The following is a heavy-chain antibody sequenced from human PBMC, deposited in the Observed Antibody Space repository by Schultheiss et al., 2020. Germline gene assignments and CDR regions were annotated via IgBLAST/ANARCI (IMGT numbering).Heavy chain of an antibody. CDR3: APLNAVTTSSSYYYYGMDV. V-gene: IGHV3-21*01. J-gene: IGHJ6*02. CDR2: ISSSSSYI. Sequence: GGSLRLSCAASGFTFSSYAMSWVRQAPGKGLEWVSSISSSSSYIYYADSVKGRFTISRDNAKNSLYLQMNSLRAEDTAVYYCAPLNAVTTSSSYYYYGMDVWGQGTTVTVSS. CDR1: GFTFSSYA. D-gene: IGHD4-11*01.